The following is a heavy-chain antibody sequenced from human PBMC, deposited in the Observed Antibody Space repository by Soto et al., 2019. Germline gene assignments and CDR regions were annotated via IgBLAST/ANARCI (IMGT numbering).Heavy chain of an antibody. Sequence: QVTLKESGPVLVKPTETPTLTCTVSGFSLSNARMGVSWIRQPPGKALEWLAHIFSNDEKPYTTSLRSRLTNSQDTSKSQVVLSLTNMDPVDTATYYCARFLDWYGSYYFDYCGQGTLVTVSS. CDR3: ARFLDWYGSYYFDY. V-gene: IGHV2-26*01. J-gene: IGHJ4*02. CDR2: IFSNDEK. CDR1: GFSLSNARMG. D-gene: IGHD3-9*01.